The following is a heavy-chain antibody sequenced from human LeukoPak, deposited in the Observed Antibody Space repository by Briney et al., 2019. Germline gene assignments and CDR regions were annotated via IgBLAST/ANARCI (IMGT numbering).Heavy chain of an antibody. J-gene: IGHJ4*02. D-gene: IGHD3-3*01. CDR1: GYSISSGYY. V-gene: IGHV4-38-2*02. CDR3: ARIQSRYYFDY. CDR2: IYHSGST. Sequence: SETLSLTCTVSGYSISSGYYWGWIRQPPGEGLEWIGSIYHSGSTYYNPSLKSRVTISVDTSKNQFSLKLSSVTAADTAVYYCARIQSRYYFDYWGQGTLVTVSS.